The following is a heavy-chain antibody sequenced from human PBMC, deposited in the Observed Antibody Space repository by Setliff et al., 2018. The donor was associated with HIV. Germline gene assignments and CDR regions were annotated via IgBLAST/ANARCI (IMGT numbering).Heavy chain of an antibody. CDR2: INYSGSI. J-gene: IGHJ4*02. D-gene: IGHD5-18*01. Sequence: SETLSLTCSVSGDSISSGGYYWSWIRQHPGKGLEWIGYINYSGSIYYNPSLKSRLFISLDTSENQFSLQVTSVTAADTAVYYCARAAYSYGYNDYWGQGTLVTAPQ. CDR1: GDSISSGGYY. V-gene: IGHV4-31*03. CDR3: ARAAYSYGYNDY.